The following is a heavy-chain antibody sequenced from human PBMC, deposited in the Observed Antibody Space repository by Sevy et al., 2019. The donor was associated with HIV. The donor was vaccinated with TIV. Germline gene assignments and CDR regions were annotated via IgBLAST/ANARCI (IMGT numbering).Heavy chain of an antibody. J-gene: IGHJ4*02. CDR3: ATGVYITGTSDY. CDR1: GFTFSNAW. D-gene: IGHD1-20*01. CDR2: IKRKSDGGTS. Sequence: GGSLRLSCAASGFTFSNAWMTWVRQAPGKGLEWVGRIKRKSDGGTSDYAAPVQGSFTFSRDDSTNTVYLQMNSLRADDTGVYYCATGVYITGTSDYWGQGTLVTVSS. V-gene: IGHV3-15*05.